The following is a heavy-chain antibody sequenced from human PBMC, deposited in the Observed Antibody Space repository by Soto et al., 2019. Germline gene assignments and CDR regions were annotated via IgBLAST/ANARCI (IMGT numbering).Heavy chain of an antibody. CDR3: ARGSGDLAGYYYYYMDV. V-gene: IGHV4-59*01. Sequence: QVQLQESGPGLVKPSETLSLTCTVSGGSISSYYWSWIRQPPGKGLEWIGYIYYSGSTNYHPSLKSRVTITVDTSKNQFALKLSSVTAADTAVYYCARGSGDLAGYYYYYMDVWGKGTTVTVSS. CDR2: IYYSGST. CDR1: GGSISSYY. D-gene: IGHD4-17*01. J-gene: IGHJ6*03.